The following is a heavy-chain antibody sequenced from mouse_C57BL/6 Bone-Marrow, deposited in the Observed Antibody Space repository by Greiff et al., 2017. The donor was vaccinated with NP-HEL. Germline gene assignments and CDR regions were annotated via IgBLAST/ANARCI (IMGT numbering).Heavy chain of an antibody. CDR2: IYPGDGDT. D-gene: IGHD2-4*01. J-gene: IGHJ4*01. Sequence: QVQLQQSGPELVKPGASVKISCKASGYAFSSSWMNWVKQRPGKGLEWIGRIYPGDGDTNYTGKFKGKATLTADKSSSTAYMQLSSLTSEDSAVYFCARPYDYDGYAMDYWGQGTSVTVSS. CDR3: ARPYDYDGYAMDY. V-gene: IGHV1-82*01. CDR1: GYAFSSSW.